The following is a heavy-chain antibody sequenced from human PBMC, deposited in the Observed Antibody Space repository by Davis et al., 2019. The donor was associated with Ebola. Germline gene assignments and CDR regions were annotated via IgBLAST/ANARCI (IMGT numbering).Heavy chain of an antibody. V-gene: IGHV1-69*06. CDR1: GYTFTSYG. CDR3: ARPGTYDAFDI. D-gene: IGHD1-7*01. J-gene: IGHJ3*02. Sequence: AASVKVSCKASGYTFTSYGISWVRQAPGQGLEWMGGIIPIFGTANYAQKFQGRVTITADKSTSTAYMELSSLRSEDPAVYYCARPGTYDAFDIWGQGTMVTVSS. CDR2: IIPIFGTA.